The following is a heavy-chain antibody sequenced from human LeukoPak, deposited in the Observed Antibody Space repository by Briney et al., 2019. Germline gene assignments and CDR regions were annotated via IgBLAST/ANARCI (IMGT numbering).Heavy chain of an antibody. D-gene: IGHD6-13*01. V-gene: IGHV4-4*07. CDR1: GXSISTYY. Sequence: SETLSLTCTVSGXSISTYYWSWIRQPAGKGLEWIGRIYPNGTTNYNPSLKSRITMSVDTSMTQFSLKLTSVTAADTAVYYRASGSSSWGIQPKYYFDYWGQGALVTVSS. J-gene: IGHJ4*02. CDR3: ASGSSSWGIQPKYYFDY. CDR2: IYPNGTT.